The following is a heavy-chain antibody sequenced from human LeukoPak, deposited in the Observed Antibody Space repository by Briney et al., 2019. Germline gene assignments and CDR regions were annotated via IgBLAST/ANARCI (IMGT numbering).Heavy chain of an antibody. D-gene: IGHD6-13*01. CDR2: IYYSGST. V-gene: IGHV4-59*01. CDR3: ARISSSNWYNERGAFDV. Sequence: PSETLSLTCTVSGASISTYYWSWIRQPPGKGLEWIGYIYYSGSTNYNPSLKSRVTISVDTSKNQFSLKLSSVTAADTAVYYCARISSSNWYNERGAFDVWGQGTMVTVSS. CDR1: GASISTYY. J-gene: IGHJ3*01.